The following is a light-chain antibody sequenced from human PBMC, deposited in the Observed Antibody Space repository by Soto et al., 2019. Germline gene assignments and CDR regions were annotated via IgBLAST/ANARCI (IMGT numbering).Light chain of an antibody. Sequence: EIVLTQSPGTLSLSPGERATLSCRASESVSSSFLAWYQQKPGLAPRLLIYGASTRATGIPGRFSRGGSGTDFSLTISRLEPEDFAVYFCQQYGSSPFTFGPGTKVDIK. CDR1: ESVSSSF. CDR3: QQYGSSPFT. V-gene: IGKV3-20*01. CDR2: GAS. J-gene: IGKJ3*01.